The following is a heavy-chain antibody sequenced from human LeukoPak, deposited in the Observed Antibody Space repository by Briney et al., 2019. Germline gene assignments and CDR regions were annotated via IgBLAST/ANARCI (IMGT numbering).Heavy chain of an antibody. CDR3: ARDRAAAGKNWFDP. CDR2: MNPNSGNT. D-gene: IGHD6-13*01. V-gene: IGHV1-8*03. Sequence: ASVKVSCEASGYTFTSYDINWVRQATGQGLEWMGWMNPNSGNTGYAQKFQGRVTITRNTSISTAYMELSSLRSEDTAVYYCARDRAAAGKNWFDPWGQGTLVTVSS. CDR1: GYTFTSYD. J-gene: IGHJ5*02.